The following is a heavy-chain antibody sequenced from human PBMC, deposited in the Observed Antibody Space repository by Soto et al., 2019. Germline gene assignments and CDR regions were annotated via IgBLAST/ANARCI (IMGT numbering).Heavy chain of an antibody. CDR1: GFTFSDYA. Sequence: GGSLRLSCVASGFTFSDYAMSWVRQAPGKGLEWVSAISGSGDTTYYADSVKGRFTISRDIFRNTLFLQMNSLRAEDTAVYYCAKKYSSSWFQIHHWGQGTLVTVSS. D-gene: IGHD6-13*01. CDR2: ISGSGDTT. V-gene: IGHV3-23*01. J-gene: IGHJ5*02. CDR3: AKKYSSSWFQIHH.